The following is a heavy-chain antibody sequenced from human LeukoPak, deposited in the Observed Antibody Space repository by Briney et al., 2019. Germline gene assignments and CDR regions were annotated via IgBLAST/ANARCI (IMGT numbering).Heavy chain of an antibody. V-gene: IGHV3-30*02. Sequence: PGGTLRLSCAVSGFTVSVYGMHWVRQAPGPGLERVAFIRFDGGEKYYADSVKGRFTISRDSSKDTLYLQMNSLRVEDTAMYYCAKDPKPDYTDIWGQGTMVTVSS. CDR3: AKDPKPDYTDI. CDR1: GFTVSVYG. J-gene: IGHJ3*02. D-gene: IGHD4-11*01. CDR2: IRFDGGEK.